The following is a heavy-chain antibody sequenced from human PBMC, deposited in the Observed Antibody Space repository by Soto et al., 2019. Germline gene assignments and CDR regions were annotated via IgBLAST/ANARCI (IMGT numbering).Heavy chain of an antibody. V-gene: IGHV1-69*08. J-gene: IGHJ4*02. D-gene: IGHD6-6*01. CDR1: GGTFSSCT. CDR2: IIPILGIA. CDR3: ARDSVQAKYIPGYFDY. Sequence: QVQLVQSGAEVKKPGSSVKVSCKASGGTFSSCTISWVRQAPGQGLEWMGRIIPILGIANYAQKFQGRVTITADKSTSTAYMELSSLRSEDTAVYYCARDSVQAKYIPGYFDYWGQGTLVTVSS.